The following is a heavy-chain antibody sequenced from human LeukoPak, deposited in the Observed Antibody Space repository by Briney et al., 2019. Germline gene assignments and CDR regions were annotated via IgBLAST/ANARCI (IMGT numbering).Heavy chain of an antibody. V-gene: IGHV4-34*01. D-gene: IGHD1-14*01. CDR2: INHSGST. CDR1: GGPFSGYY. J-gene: IGHJ4*02. CDR3: ARGLNLGY. Sequence: PSETLSLTCAVYGGPFSGYYWSWIRQPPGKGLEWIGEINHSGSTNYNPSLKSRVTISVDTSKNQFSLKLSSATAADTAVYYCARGLNLGYWGQGTLVTVSS.